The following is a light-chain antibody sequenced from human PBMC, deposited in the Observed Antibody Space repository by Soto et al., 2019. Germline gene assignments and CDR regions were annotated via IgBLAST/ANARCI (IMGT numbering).Light chain of an antibody. CDR3: QQYGSSPPIT. V-gene: IGKV3-20*01. CDR2: GAS. Sequence: EIVLTQSPGTLSLSPGERATLSCRASQSVSSSYFAWYQQKPGQAPRLLIYGASSRATGIPDRFSGSGSGTDFTHTISRLEPEDFAVYYCQQYGSSPPITFGGGTKVEIK. CDR1: QSVSSSY. J-gene: IGKJ4*01.